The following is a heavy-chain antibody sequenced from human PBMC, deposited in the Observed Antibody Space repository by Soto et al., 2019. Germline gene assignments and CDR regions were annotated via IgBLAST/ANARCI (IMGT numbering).Heavy chain of an antibody. J-gene: IGHJ6*02. CDR3: AKDPGDYGDYYGMDV. D-gene: IGHD4-17*01. CDR1: GFTFSSYG. CDR2: ISYDGSNK. Sequence: QVQLVESGGGVVQPGRSLRLSCAASGFTFSSYGMHWVRQAPGKGLEWVAVISYDGSNKYYADSVKGRFTISRDNSKNTLYLQMNSLRAEDTAVYYCAKDPGDYGDYYGMDVWGQGTTVTVSS. V-gene: IGHV3-30*18.